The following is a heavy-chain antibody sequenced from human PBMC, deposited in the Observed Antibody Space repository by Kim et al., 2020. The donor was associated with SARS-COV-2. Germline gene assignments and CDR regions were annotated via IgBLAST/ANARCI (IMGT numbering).Heavy chain of an antibody. CDR1: GFKFSSYW. D-gene: IGHD3-9*01. CDR2: IKHDGSEK. V-gene: IGHV3-7*04. CDR3: AGATHYDIWTGYYDAEYFHL. Sequence: GGSLRLSCAASGFKFSSYWMSWVRQAPGKGLEWLANIKHDGSEKYYVGSVKGRFTISRDTAKNSLFLQMDNLSAEATAVYYCAGATHYDIWTGYYDAEYFHLGGQGSLLTVS. J-gene: IGHJ1*01.